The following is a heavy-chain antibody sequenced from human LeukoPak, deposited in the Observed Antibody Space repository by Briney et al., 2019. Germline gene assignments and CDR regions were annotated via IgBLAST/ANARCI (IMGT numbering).Heavy chain of an antibody. CDR3: ARHLSCWAVAECWFDP. V-gene: IGHV4-39*01. Sequence: PSETLSLTCTVSGGSISSSSYYWGCIRQPPGKGLEWIGSIYYSGSTYYNPSLKSRVTISVDTSKNQFSLKLSSVTAADTAVYYCARHLSCWAVAECWFDPWGQGTLVTVSS. J-gene: IGHJ5*02. CDR2: IYYSGST. CDR1: GGSISSSSYY. D-gene: IGHD6-19*01.